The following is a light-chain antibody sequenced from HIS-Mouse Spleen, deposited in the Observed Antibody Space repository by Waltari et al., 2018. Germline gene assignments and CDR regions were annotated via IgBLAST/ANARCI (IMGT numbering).Light chain of an antibody. CDR2: DVS. Sequence: QSALTQPASVSGSPGQSITISCTGTSSDVGGYNYVSWSQQPPGKAPKPMIYDVSNRPSGVSTRFSGSKSGNTASLTISGLQAEDEADYYCSSYTSSSTLVFGTGTKVTVL. CDR1: SSDVGGYNY. CDR3: SSYTSSSTLV. V-gene: IGLV2-14*03. J-gene: IGLJ1*01.